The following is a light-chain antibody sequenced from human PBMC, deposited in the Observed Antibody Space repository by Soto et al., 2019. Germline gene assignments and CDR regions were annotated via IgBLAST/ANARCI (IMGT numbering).Light chain of an antibody. Sequence: QSALPQPASVSGSTGQSITISCTGTSSDVGTYNYVSWYQQHPVKAPKLMIYEVSNRPSGVSNRFSGSKSGNTASLTISGLQADDEADYYCSAYTSRDIKLFGGGTKLTVL. CDR2: EVS. J-gene: IGLJ2*01. CDR3: SAYTSRDIKL. V-gene: IGLV2-14*01. CDR1: SSDVGTYNY.